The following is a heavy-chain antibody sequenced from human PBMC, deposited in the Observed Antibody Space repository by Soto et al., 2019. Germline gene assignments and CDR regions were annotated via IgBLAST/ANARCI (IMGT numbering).Heavy chain of an antibody. CDR1: GFTFDDYA. CDR3: AKDRGSGSYAANYYYGMDV. CDR2: INWNSGSI. V-gene: IGHV3-9*01. D-gene: IGHD3-10*01. J-gene: IGHJ6*02. Sequence: HPGGSLRLSCAASGFTFDDYAMHWVRQAPGKGLEWVSGINWNSGSIGYADSVKGRFTISRDNAKTSLYLQMNSLRAEDTALYYCAKDRGSGSYAANYYYGMDVWGQGTTVTVSS.